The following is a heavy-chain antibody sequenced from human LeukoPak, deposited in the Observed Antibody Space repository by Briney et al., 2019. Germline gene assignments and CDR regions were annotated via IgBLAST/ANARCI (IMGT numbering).Heavy chain of an antibody. D-gene: IGHD3-22*01. CDR3: ASYSYYYDSSGYFDY. Sequence: SETLSLTCTVSGGSISSYYCSWIRQPPGKGLEWIGYIYYSGSTNYNPSLKSRVTISVDTSKNQFSLKLSSVIAADTAVYYCASYSYYYDSSGYFDYWGQGTLVTVSS. J-gene: IGHJ4*02. V-gene: IGHV4-59*01. CDR2: IYYSGST. CDR1: GGSISSYY.